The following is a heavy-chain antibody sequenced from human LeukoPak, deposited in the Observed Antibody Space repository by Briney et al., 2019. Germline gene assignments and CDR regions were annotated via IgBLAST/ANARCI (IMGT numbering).Heavy chain of an antibody. CDR3: ARDLGIRYFDY. CDR1: GGSISSGDYY. V-gene: IGHV4-30-4*01. CDR2: IYYSGST. J-gene: IGHJ4*02. Sequence: SETLSLTCTVSGGSISSGDYYWSWIRQPPGKGLEWIGYIYYSGSTYYNPSLKSRVTISVDTSKNQFSLKLSSVTAADPAVYYCARDLGIRYFDYWGQGTLVTVSS. D-gene: IGHD7-27*01.